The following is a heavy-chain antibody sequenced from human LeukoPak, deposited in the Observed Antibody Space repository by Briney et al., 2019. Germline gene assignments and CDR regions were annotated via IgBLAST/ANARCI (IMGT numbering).Heavy chain of an antibody. Sequence: PRGSLRLSCAPSGFTLNIYGMHWVREAPGKGLEWVAFIRNDGRYKYYVDSVKGRFTISRDNSRNTLYLQMNSLKTEDTAVYYCAKDVAQYFDYWGQGTLVTVSS. V-gene: IGHV3-30*02. CDR2: IRNDGRYK. J-gene: IGHJ4*02. CDR3: AKDVAQYFDY. CDR1: GFTLNIYG.